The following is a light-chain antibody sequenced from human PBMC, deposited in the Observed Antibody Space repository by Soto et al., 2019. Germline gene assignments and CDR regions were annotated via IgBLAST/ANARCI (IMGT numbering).Light chain of an antibody. CDR2: GAS. V-gene: IGKV1-27*01. CDR3: QKYTKDSPAT. J-gene: IGKJ1*01. Sequence: DIQLTQSPSSLSASVGDRVTFTCRASQDISHFLAWYQQRPGEVPRLLIYGASTLQSGVSSRFSGSGFGTDFTLTIASLQPEDVATYYCQKYTKDSPATFGPGTKVEIK. CDR1: QDISHF.